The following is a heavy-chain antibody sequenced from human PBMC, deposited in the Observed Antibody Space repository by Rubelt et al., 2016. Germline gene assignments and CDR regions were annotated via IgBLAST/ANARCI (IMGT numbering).Heavy chain of an antibody. V-gene: IGHV3-30*03. Sequence: VQLVESGGGLVEPGGSLRLSCAVSGITFIDAWMSWVRQAPGKGLEWVAVISSDGRNNYYADSVKGRFTLSRDNSKNTLYLQMNNLRGEDTAVFYCARVMGAWGQGTLVTVSS. J-gene: IGHJ4*02. CDR3: ARVMGA. CDR1: GITFIDAW. CDR2: ISSDGRNN. D-gene: IGHD1-26*01.